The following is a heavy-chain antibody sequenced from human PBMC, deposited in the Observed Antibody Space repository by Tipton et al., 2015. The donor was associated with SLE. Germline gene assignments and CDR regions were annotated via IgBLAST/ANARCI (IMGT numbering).Heavy chain of an antibody. CDR2: INHSGGT. Sequence: LRLSCAVYGGSFSGYYRSWIRQPPGKGLEWIGEINHSGGTNYNPSLKSRVTISVDTSKNQFSLKLSSVTAADTAVYYCARAPGLDRDYYYYYYMDVWGKGTTVTVSS. D-gene: IGHD3/OR15-3a*01. V-gene: IGHV4-34*01. CDR1: GGSFSGYY. J-gene: IGHJ6*03. CDR3: ARAPGLDRDYYYYYYMDV.